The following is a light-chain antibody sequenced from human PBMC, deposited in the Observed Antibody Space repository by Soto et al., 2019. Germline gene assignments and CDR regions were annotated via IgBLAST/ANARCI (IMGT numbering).Light chain of an antibody. Sequence: DVVLTQSPDSLAVSLGERATHNCKSSQSVLYNSKNKNYLAWYQQRSGQPPKLLIYWASTRQSGVPDRFSGSGSGTDFTRTISSLQAEDVAVYYCQQSYTTPYTFGQGTKLEIK. CDR1: QSVLYNSKNKNY. J-gene: IGKJ2*01. CDR2: WAS. CDR3: QQSYTTPYT. V-gene: IGKV4-1*01.